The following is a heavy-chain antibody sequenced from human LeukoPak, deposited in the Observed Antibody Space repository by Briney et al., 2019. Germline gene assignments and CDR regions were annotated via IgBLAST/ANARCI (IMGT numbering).Heavy chain of an antibody. Sequence: GGSLRLSCAASGFTFSSYWMHWVRHAPGKGLVWVSRINSDGSSTSYADSVKGRFTISRDNAKNTLYLQMNSLRAEDTAVYYCARDSGIVGALYYFDYWGQGTLVTVSS. V-gene: IGHV3-74*01. CDR3: ARDSGIVGALYYFDY. J-gene: IGHJ4*02. CDR1: GFTFSSYW. D-gene: IGHD1-26*01. CDR2: INSDGSST.